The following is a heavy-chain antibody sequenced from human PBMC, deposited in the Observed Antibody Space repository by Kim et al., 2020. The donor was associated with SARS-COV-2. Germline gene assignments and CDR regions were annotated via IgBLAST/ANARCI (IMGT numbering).Heavy chain of an antibody. CDR1: GYTFTSYA. CDR2: INTNTGNP. D-gene: IGHD6-13*01. Sequence: ASVKVSCKASGYTFTSYAMNWVRQAPGQGLEWMGWINTNTGNPTYAQGFTGRFVFSLDTSVSTAYLQISSLKAEDTAVYYCARQYSSSWYSGYYYYYGMDVWGQGTTVTVSS. V-gene: IGHV7-4-1*02. J-gene: IGHJ6*02. CDR3: ARQYSSSWYSGYYYYYGMDV.